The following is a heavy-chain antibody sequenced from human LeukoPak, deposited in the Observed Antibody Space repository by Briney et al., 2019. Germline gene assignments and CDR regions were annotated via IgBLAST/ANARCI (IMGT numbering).Heavy chain of an antibody. CDR3: ARVPRESNSH. CDR1: GYTFSNYD. J-gene: IGHJ4*02. D-gene: IGHD1-1*01. CDR2: MNPNSGHT. Sequence: ASVKVSCKASGYTFSNYDINWVRQATGQGLEWMGYMNPNSGHTVYAQKFQGRVTMTRDTSISTAYMELSSLRFDGTAVYYCARVPRESNSHWGRGTLVTVSS. V-gene: IGHV1-8*01.